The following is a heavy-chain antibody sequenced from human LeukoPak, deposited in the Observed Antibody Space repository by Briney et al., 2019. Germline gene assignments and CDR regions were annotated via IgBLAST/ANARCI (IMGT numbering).Heavy chain of an antibody. Sequence: GGSLRLSCAASGITFRSYAMSWVRQAPGKGLEWVSVIGGSGGSTYYADSVKGRFTISRDNSKNTVYLQMNSLRGEDTAVYYCASHIAVAGTQAFDYWGQRTLVTVSS. V-gene: IGHV3-23*01. CDR1: GITFRSYA. CDR2: IGGSGGST. J-gene: IGHJ4*02. D-gene: IGHD6-19*01. CDR3: ASHIAVAGTQAFDY.